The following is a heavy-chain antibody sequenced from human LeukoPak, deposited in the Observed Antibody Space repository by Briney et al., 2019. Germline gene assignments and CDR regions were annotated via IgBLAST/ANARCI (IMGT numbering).Heavy chain of an antibody. J-gene: IGHJ4*02. CDR3: AKDSCSSTSCYFDY. CDR2: ISWNSGSI. Sequence: GGSLRLSRAASGFTFDDYAMHWVRQAPGKGLEWVSCISWNSGSIGYADSVKGRFTISRDNAKNSLYLQMNSLRAEDTALYYCAKDSCSSTSCYFDYWGQGTLVTVSS. CDR1: GFTFDDYA. V-gene: IGHV3-9*01. D-gene: IGHD2-2*01.